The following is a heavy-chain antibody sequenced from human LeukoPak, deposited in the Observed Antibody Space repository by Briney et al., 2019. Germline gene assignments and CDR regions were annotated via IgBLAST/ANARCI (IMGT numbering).Heavy chain of an antibody. D-gene: IGHD4-11*01. Sequence: PGRSLRLSCAASGFTFSSYAMSWVRQAPGKGLEWVSAISGSGDSTYYTNSVKGRFTISRDNSKNTLYLQMNSLRAEDTAVYYCAKDDYSTYVGWFDPWGQGTLVTVSS. CDR3: AKDDYSTYVGWFDP. CDR2: ISGSGDST. J-gene: IGHJ5*02. CDR1: GFTFSSYA. V-gene: IGHV3-23*01.